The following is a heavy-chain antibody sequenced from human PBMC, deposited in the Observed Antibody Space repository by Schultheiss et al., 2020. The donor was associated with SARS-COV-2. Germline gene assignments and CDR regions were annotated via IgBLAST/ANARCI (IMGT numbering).Heavy chain of an antibody. D-gene: IGHD6-13*01. CDR1: GGSVSSGTYY. CDR2: IYSSGST. Sequence: SETLSLTCTVSGGSVSSGTYYWSWIRQPPGKGLECIGYIYSSGSTNYNPSLKSRVTISVDTSKNQFSLKLSSVTAADTAVYYCARGEYSSSWYGYWGQGTLVTVSS. CDR3: ARGEYSSSWYGY. V-gene: IGHV4-61*01. J-gene: IGHJ4*02.